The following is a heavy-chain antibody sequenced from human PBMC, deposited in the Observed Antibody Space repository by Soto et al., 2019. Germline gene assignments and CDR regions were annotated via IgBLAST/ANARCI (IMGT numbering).Heavy chain of an antibody. Sequence: VRLSCAASGFTFSTYEMNWVRQAPGKGLEWVSYISSSGSTIYYADSVKGRFTISRDNAKNSLYLQMNSLRAEDTAIYYCARDHLNSRSYRRSAFDVWGHGTIV. CDR3: ARDHLNSRSYRRSAFDV. V-gene: IGHV3-48*03. J-gene: IGHJ3*01. CDR2: ISSSGSTI. CDR1: GFTFSTYE. D-gene: IGHD1-26*01.